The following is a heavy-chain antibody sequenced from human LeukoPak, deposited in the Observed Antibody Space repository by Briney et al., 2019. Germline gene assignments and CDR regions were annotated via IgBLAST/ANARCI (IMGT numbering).Heavy chain of an antibody. CDR3: ARGAEFIAVAGNFDY. D-gene: IGHD6-19*01. CDR1: GYTFTSYG. J-gene: IGHJ4*02. V-gene: IGHV1-18*01. Sequence: ASVKVSCTASGYTFTSYGISWVRQAPGQGLEWMGWISAYNGNTNYAQKLQGRVTMTTDASTSTAYMELRSLRSDDTAVYYCARGAEFIAVAGNFDYWGQGTLVTVSS. CDR2: ISAYNGNT.